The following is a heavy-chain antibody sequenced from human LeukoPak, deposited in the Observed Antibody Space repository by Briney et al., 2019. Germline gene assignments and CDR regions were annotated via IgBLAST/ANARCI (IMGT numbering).Heavy chain of an antibody. CDR3: ARAGPIYSSSWYVPFYYYSGMDV. V-gene: IGHV4-34*01. Sequence: SETLSLPCAVYGGSFSGYYWSWIRQPPGKGLEWIGEINHSGSTNYNPSLKSRVTISVDTSKNQFSLKLSSVTAADTAVYYCARAGPIYSSSWYVPFYYYSGMDVWGQGTTVTVSS. CDR2: INHSGST. J-gene: IGHJ6*02. D-gene: IGHD6-13*01. CDR1: GGSFSGYY.